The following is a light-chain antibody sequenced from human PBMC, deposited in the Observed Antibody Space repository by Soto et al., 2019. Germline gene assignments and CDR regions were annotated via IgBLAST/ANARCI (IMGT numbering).Light chain of an antibody. Sequence: QSALTQPPSVSGSPGQSVTISCTGTSSDVGNYNRVSWYQQPPGTAPKLMIYEVTNRPSGVPDRFSGSKSGNTASLTISGLRAEDEADYYCSSFTSSNTLVFGGGTKVTVL. CDR1: SSDVGNYNR. V-gene: IGLV2-18*02. CDR2: EVT. J-gene: IGLJ2*01. CDR3: SSFTSSNTLV.